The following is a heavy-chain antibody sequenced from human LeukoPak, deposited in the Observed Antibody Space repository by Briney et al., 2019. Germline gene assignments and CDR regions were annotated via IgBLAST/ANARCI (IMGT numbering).Heavy chain of an antibody. J-gene: IGHJ5*02. CDR1: GYTFTVYY. V-gene: IGHV1-2*02. CDR2: INPNSGGT. CDR3: ASGVGAAAGVSWFDP. D-gene: IGHD6-13*01. Sequence: GASVKVSCKASGYTFTVYYMHWVRQAPGQGLEWMGWINPNSGGTNYAQKFQGRVTMTRDTSISTAYMELSRLRSDDTAVYYCASGVGAAAGVSWFDPWGQGTLGTVSS.